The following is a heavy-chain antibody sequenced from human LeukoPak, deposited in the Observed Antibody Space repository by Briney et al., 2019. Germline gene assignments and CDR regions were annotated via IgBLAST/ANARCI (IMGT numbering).Heavy chain of an antibody. CDR1: GFSLHTTGVG. D-gene: IGHD4-17*01. Sequence: SGPTLVNPTPTLTLTCTFSGFSLHTTGVGVGWLRQPPGKALEWLALIYWNDDNSYSPSLKSRLTITKDTSKNQVVLRMTNMDPVDTATYYCAHYGDYRFMWYFDYWGQGTLVTVSS. V-gene: IGHV2-5*01. CDR3: AHYGDYRFMWYFDY. CDR2: IYWNDDN. J-gene: IGHJ4*02.